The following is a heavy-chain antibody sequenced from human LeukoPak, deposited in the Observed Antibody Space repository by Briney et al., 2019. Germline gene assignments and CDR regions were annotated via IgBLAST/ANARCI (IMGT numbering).Heavy chain of an antibody. CDR1: GFTFSSYS. V-gene: IGHV3-48*01. J-gene: IGHJ6*02. CDR3: ARSRYYGSGIVDV. Sequence: PGGSLRLSCAASGFTFSSYSMNWVRQAPGKGLEWVSYISSSSSTIYYADSVKGRFTISSDNSKNTLYLQMNSLRAEDTAVYYCARSRYYGSGIVDVWGQGTTVTVSS. D-gene: IGHD3-10*01. CDR2: ISSSSSTI.